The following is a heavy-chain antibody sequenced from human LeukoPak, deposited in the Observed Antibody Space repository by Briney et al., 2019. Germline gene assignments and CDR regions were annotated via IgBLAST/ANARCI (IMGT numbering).Heavy chain of an antibody. V-gene: IGHV4-59*01. CDR3: ARDRGNWNHQSFDY. J-gene: IGHJ4*02. CDR2: NNGGST. D-gene: IGHD1-14*01. CDR1: GASISRDY. Sequence: SETLSLTCTVSGASISRDYWTWIRQPPGKGLEWIGYNNGGSTTYSPSLNSRVTISLDTSNNQVSLRLSSVTAADTAVYYCARDRGNWNHQSFDYWGQGTLVTVSS.